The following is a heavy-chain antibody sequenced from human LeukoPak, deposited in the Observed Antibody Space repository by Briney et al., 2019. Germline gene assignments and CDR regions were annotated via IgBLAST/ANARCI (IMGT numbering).Heavy chain of an antibody. D-gene: IGHD2-2*01. CDR3: AKGGYCSSTSCFQYYFDY. V-gene: IGHV3-21*04. J-gene: IGHJ4*02. CDR2: ISSSSSYI. CDR1: GFTFSSYS. Sequence: GGSLRLSCAASGFTFSSYSMNWVRQAPGKGLEWVSSISSSSSYIYYADSVKGRFTISRDNSKNTLYLQMNSLRAEDTAVYYCAKGGYCSSTSCFQYYFDYWGQGTLVTVSS.